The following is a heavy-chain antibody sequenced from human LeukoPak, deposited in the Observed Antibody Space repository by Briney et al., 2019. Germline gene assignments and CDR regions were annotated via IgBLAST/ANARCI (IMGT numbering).Heavy chain of an antibody. CDR3: ARVGYHYGMDV. CDR2: ISSSSSTI. Sequence: VSYISSSSSTIYYADSVKGRFTISRDNAKNSLYLQMNSLRAEDTAVYYCARVGYHYGMDVWGQGTTVTVSS. J-gene: IGHJ6*02. V-gene: IGHV3-48*04.